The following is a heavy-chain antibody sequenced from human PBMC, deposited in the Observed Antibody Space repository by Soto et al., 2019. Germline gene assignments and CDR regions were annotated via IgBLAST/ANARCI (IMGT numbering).Heavy chain of an antibody. J-gene: IGHJ4*02. Sequence: GESLKISCKGSGYSFAGYWITWVRQKPGKGLEWMGRIDPSDSQTYYSPSFRGRVTISADKSISAAYLQWSSLKASDTAMYYCARMTSYDFWSGYRSAYYFDYWGQGALVTVSS. V-gene: IGHV5-10-1*01. CDR3: ARMTSYDFWSGYRSAYYFDY. CDR2: IDPSDSQT. CDR1: GYSFAGYW. D-gene: IGHD3-3*01.